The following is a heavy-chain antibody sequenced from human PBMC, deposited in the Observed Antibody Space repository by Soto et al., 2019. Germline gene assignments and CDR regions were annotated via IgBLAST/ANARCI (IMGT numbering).Heavy chain of an antibody. CDR2: ISYDGSKK. D-gene: IGHD3-9*01. CDR3: AKEWADTFTGE. J-gene: IGHJ4*02. Sequence: QVQLVESGGGVVQPGRSLRLSCAASGFIFSNYGMHWVRQAPGKGLEWVALISYDGSKKYYIDAVKGRFTVSRDNSKNTLYLQTNSLRADDTGGYDCAKEWADTFTGEWGQGTLVSVS. CDR1: GFIFSNYG. V-gene: IGHV3-30*18.